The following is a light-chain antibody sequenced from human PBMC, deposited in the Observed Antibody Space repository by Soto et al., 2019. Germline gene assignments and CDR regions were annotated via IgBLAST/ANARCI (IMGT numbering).Light chain of an antibody. V-gene: IGKV3-20*01. CDR2: GAS. CDR3: QQYGSSPLFT. J-gene: IGKJ3*01. Sequence: EIVLTQSPGTLYLSPGERATLSCRASQSVSSSYLAWYQQKPGQAPRILIYGASSRATGIPDRFSGSGSGTDFTLTISRLEPEDFAVYYCQQYGSSPLFTFGPGTKVDIK. CDR1: QSVSSSY.